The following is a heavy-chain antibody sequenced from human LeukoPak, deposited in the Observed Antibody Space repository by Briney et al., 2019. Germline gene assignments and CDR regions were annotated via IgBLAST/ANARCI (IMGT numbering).Heavy chain of an antibody. V-gene: IGHV1-24*01. J-gene: IGHJ4*02. Sequence: ASVKVSCKFSGYSLTELYMHWVRQAPGKGLEWVGGFDPEDGETIYAQNFQGRVTMTEDTSTDTSYMELSSLRSEDTAVYYCATYGIVAAGHDYWGQGTLVTVSS. CDR3: ATYGIVAAGHDY. CDR2: FDPEDGET. D-gene: IGHD6-13*01. CDR1: GYSLTELY.